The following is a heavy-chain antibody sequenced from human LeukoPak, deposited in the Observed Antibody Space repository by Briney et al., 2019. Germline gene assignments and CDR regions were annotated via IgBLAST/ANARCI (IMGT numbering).Heavy chain of an antibody. CDR1: GYTFTSYG. V-gene: IGHV1-18*01. CDR3: ARDPRFDY. CDR2: LSAYNGNT. J-gene: IGHJ4*02. Sequence: ASVKVSCKASGYTFTSYGISWVRQAPGQGLEWMGWLSAYNGNTNYAQKLQGRVTMTTDTSTSTASMPLRSLRSDDPAVYYCARDPRFDYWGQGTLVTVSS.